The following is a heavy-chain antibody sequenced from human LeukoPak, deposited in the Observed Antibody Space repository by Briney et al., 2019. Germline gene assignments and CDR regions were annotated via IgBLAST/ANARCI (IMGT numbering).Heavy chain of an antibody. D-gene: IGHD3-3*01. CDR2: INHSGST. CDR1: GGSFSGYY. Sequence: SETLSLTCAVYGGSFSGYYWSWIRQPPGKGLEWIGEINHSGSTNYNPSLKSRVTTSVDTSKNQFSLKLSSVTAADTAVYYCARRFWSGYFHFDYWGQGTLVTVSS. CDR3: ARRFWSGYFHFDY. J-gene: IGHJ4*02. V-gene: IGHV4-34*01.